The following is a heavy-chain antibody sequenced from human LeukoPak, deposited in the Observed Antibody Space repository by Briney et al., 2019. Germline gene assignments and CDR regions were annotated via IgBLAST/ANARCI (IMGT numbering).Heavy chain of an antibody. CDR3: AKPAGYSSSWSAFDY. D-gene: IGHD6-13*01. V-gene: IGHV3-30*02. Sequence: PGGSLRLSCAASGFTFSSYGMHWVRQAPGKGLEWVAFIRYDGSNKYYADSVKGRFTISRDNSKNTLYLQMNSLRAEDTAVYYCAKPAGYSSSWSAFDYWGLGTLVTVSS. J-gene: IGHJ4*02. CDR2: IRYDGSNK. CDR1: GFTFSSYG.